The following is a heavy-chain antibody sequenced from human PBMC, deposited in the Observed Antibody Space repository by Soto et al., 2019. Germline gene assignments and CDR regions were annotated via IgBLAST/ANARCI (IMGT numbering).Heavy chain of an antibody. Sequence: SETLSLTCASSGGSFSVYHWSWVRQPPGKGLEWIGYIYHSGSTNYNPSLKSRVTISVDTSKNQFSLKLSSVTAADTAMYYCARDTTPSLWGQGTLVTVSS. CDR1: GGSFSVYH. CDR3: ARDTTPSL. D-gene: IGHD1-1*01. V-gene: IGHV4-59*01. CDR2: IYHSGST. J-gene: IGHJ4*02.